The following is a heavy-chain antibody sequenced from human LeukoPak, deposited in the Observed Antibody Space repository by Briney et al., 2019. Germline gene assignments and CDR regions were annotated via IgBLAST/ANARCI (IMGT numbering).Heavy chain of an antibody. Sequence: PGGSLRLSCAASGFTFSSYSMNWVRQAPGKGLEWVSAISGSGGSTYYADSVKGRFTISRDNSKNTLYLQMNSLRAEDTAVYYCAKEDGYCSSTSCFNHLFDYWGQGTLVTVSS. D-gene: IGHD2-2*01. CDR1: GFTFSSYS. CDR3: AKEDGYCSSTSCFNHLFDY. CDR2: ISGSGGST. V-gene: IGHV3-23*01. J-gene: IGHJ4*02.